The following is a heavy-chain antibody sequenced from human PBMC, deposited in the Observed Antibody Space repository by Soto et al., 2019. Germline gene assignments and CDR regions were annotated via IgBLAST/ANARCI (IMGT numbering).Heavy chain of an antibody. CDR2: ISAYNGNT. Sequence: SVKVSCKASGYTFTSYGISWVRQAPGQGLEWMGWISAYNGNTNYAQKLQGRVTMTTDTSTSTAYMELRSLRSDDTAVYYCATGLKYSGSYRSLLDYYYGMHVWGQGTTVTVSS. D-gene: IGHD1-26*01. J-gene: IGHJ6*02. V-gene: IGHV1-18*01. CDR1: GYTFTSYG. CDR3: ATGLKYSGSYRSLLDYYYGMHV.